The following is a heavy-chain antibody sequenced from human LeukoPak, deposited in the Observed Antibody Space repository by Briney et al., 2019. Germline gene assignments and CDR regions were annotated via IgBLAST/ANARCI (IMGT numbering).Heavy chain of an antibody. CDR1: GGSISSYY. CDR3: AREMGFVVVPGANRAFDI. V-gene: IGHV4-4*07. D-gene: IGHD2-2*01. J-gene: IGHJ3*02. CDR2: IYTSGST. Sequence: PSETLSLTCTVSGGSISSYYWSWIRQPAGKGLEWIGRIYTSGSTNYNPSLKSRVTVSVDTSKNQFSLKLSSVTAADTAVYYCAREMGFVVVPGANRAFDIWGQGTMVTVSS.